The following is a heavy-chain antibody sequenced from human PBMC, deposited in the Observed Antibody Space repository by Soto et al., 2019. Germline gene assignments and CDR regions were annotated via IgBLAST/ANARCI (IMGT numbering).Heavy chain of an antibody. Sequence: EVQLVESGGGLVKPGGSLRVSCEASGFRFNSYSMNWVRQAPQKGLEWVSLIDARSNYIYDADSVKGRFTISRDNARNSLYQQMDSLRVEDTAVYYCVRENEMAGATSAFECWGQGTPVTVSS. D-gene: IGHD1-26*01. CDR2: IDARSNYI. CDR1: GFRFNSYS. CDR3: VRENEMAGATSAFEC. V-gene: IGHV3-21*02. J-gene: IGHJ4*02.